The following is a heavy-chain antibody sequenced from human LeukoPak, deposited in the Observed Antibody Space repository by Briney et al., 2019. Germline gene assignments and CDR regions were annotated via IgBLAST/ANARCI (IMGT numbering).Heavy chain of an antibody. CDR2: IKQDGSEK. D-gene: IGHD2-2*01. CDR3: ARVYGLNCRSTSCAGAIDI. V-gene: IGHV3-7*03. Sequence: GGSLRLSCEASGFTISSYWMNWVRQAPGKGLEWVAYIKQDGSEKYYVDSVKGRFTISRDNARNSLYLQMNILRAEDTAVYYCARVYGLNCRSTSCAGAIDIWGQGTMVTVSP. J-gene: IGHJ3*02. CDR1: GFTISSYW.